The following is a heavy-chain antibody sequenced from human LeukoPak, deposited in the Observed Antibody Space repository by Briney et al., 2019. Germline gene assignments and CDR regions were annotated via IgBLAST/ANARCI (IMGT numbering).Heavy chain of an antibody. Sequence: GASVKVSCKASGYTFTSYAMNWVRQAPGQGLEWMGWINTNTGNPTYAQGFTGRFVFSLDTSVSTAYLQISSLKAEDTAVYYCAREIGGIVGAIGDAFDIWGQGTMVTVSS. CDR1: GYTFTSYA. CDR3: AREIGGIVGAIGDAFDI. CDR2: INTNTGNP. J-gene: IGHJ3*02. V-gene: IGHV7-4-1*02. D-gene: IGHD1-26*01.